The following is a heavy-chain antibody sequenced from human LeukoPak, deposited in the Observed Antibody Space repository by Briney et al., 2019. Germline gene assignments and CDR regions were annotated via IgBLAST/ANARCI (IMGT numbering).Heavy chain of an antibody. CDR3: ASALDSSGYPYPHGYFQH. D-gene: IGHD3-22*01. V-gene: IGHV1-24*01. CDR2: FDPEDGET. CDR1: GYTLTELS. J-gene: IGHJ1*01. Sequence: GASVKVSCKVSGYTLTELSMHWVRQAPGKGLEWMGGFDPEDGETIYAQKFQGRVTMTRDTSISTAYMELSRLRSDDTAVYYCASALDSSGYPYPHGYFQHWGQGTLVTVSS.